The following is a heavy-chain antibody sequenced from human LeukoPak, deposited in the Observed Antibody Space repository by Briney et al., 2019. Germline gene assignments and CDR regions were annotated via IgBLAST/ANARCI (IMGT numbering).Heavy chain of an antibody. Sequence: GGSLRLSCAASGFIVSSNHMSWVRQTPDKGLEGVSVMYDGGERYYADSVKGRFTTSRDNSKNTVDLQMNNLRADDTAMYYCARGGTMTRFSLFDNWGQGTLVFVPS. J-gene: IGHJ4*02. D-gene: IGHD4-17*01. CDR3: ARGGTMTRFSLFDN. CDR2: MYDGGER. CDR1: GFIVSSNH. V-gene: IGHV3-53*01.